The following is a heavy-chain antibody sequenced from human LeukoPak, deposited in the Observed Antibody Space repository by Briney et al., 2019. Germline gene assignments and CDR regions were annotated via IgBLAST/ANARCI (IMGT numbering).Heavy chain of an antibody. Sequence: PGGSLRLSCAASGFSFSRYAMQWVRQAPGKGLEWVAAVSSDGTDKYHADSVKGRFTVSRDNSKNTLYLQMNSLRAEDTAVYYCAKGFTFYYYMDVWGKGTTVTVSS. CDR2: VSSDGTDK. CDR3: AKGFTFYYYMDV. J-gene: IGHJ6*03. D-gene: IGHD3-16*01. V-gene: IGHV3-30-3*01. CDR1: GFSFSRYA.